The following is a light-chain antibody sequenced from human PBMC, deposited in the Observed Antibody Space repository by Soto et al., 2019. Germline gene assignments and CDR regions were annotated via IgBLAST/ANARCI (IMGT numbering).Light chain of an antibody. CDR2: AAS. CDR3: QHADSFPLIT. V-gene: IGKV1-12*01. CDR1: EDISTW. Sequence: DIQMTQSPSSVSASVGDRVTITCRSSEDISTWLAWYQQKPGKAPKLLIYAASSLQSGVPSRFSGSGSGTDFTLTISSLQPEDFATYYCQHADSFPLITFGQWTRLDI. J-gene: IGKJ5*01.